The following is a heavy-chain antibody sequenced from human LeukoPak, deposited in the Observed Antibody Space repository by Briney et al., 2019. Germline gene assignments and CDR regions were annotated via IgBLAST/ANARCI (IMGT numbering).Heavy chain of an antibody. CDR1: GFTFSDYS. V-gene: IGHV3-48*04. CDR3: ARDSDSSSWYRRAYFDY. Sequence: QPGGSLRLSCAASGFTFSDYSMNWVRQAPGKGLEWVSYISTSGGTIYYADSVKGRFTISRDNAKNSLYLQMNSLRAEDTAVYYCARDSDSSSWYRRAYFDYWGQGTLVTVSS. J-gene: IGHJ4*02. CDR2: ISTSGGTI. D-gene: IGHD6-13*01.